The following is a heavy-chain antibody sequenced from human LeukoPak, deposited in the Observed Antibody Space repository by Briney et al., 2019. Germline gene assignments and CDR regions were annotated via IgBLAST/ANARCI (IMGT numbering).Heavy chain of an antibody. J-gene: IGHJ6*03. Sequence: GESLKISCKVSGYIFTSDWIGWVRQMPGKGLEWMGIIYPGDSDTRYSPSFQGQVTISADKSISTAYLQWSSLKASDTAMYYCARHELAARSYYTDVWGKGTTVTVSS. D-gene: IGHD6-6*01. CDR3: ARHELAARSYYTDV. CDR1: GYIFTSDW. CDR2: IYPGDSDT. V-gene: IGHV5-51*01.